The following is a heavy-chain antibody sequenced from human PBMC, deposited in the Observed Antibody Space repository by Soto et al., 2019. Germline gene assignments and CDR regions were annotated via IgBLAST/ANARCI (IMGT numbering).Heavy chain of an antibody. D-gene: IGHD4-17*01. V-gene: IGHV1-58*02. CDR3: AAALLLTTVTKGPAYYYYMDV. Sequence: GASVKVSCKASGFTFTSPAMQWVRQARGQRLEWIGWIVVGSGNTNYAQKFQERVTITRDMSTSTAYMELSSLRSEDTAVYYCAAALLLTTVTKGPAYYYYMDVWGKGTTVTVSS. CDR1: GFTFTSPA. J-gene: IGHJ6*03. CDR2: IVVGSGNT.